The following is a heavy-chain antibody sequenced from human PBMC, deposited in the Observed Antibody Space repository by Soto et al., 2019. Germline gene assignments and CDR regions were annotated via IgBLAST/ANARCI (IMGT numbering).Heavy chain of an antibody. CDR3: ARDRVPFSSSSGHYYYGMDV. D-gene: IGHD6-6*01. CDR1: GYTFTGYY. CDR2: ISPNSGGT. J-gene: IGHJ6*02. V-gene: IGHV1-2*02. Sequence: GASVKVSCKASGYTFTGYYMHWVRQAPGQGLELMGWISPNSGGTNFAHKFQGRVTMTTDTSINTAYMELSRLTYDDTAVYYCARDRVPFSSSSGHYYYGMDVWGQGTTVTVSS.